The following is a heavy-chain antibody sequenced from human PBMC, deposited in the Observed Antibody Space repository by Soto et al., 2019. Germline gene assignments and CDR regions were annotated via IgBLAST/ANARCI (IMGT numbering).Heavy chain of an antibody. Sequence: QVQLVQSGAEVKKPGSSVKVSCKASGGSFRREAINWVRQAPGQGPEWMGGILPFFGTADYAQKFQGRVTLTADVSTTTVYMELSSLRFEDTAVHYCARGHEFGGNSDDFDVWGQGTMVILSS. CDR3: ARGHEFGGNSDDFDV. D-gene: IGHD2-15*01. V-gene: IGHV1-69*12. J-gene: IGHJ3*01. CDR1: GGSFRREA. CDR2: ILPFFGTA.